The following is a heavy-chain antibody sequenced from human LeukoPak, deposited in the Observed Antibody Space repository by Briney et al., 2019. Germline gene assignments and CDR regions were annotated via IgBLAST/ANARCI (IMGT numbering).Heavy chain of an antibody. CDR3: AKEIYCTATTCQGNDAFHI. V-gene: IGHV3-23*01. J-gene: IGHJ3*02. D-gene: IGHD2-8*02. Sequence: GGSLRLSCAASGFTFSSYAMSWVRQAPGKGLEWVSAISGSGGSTYYADSVKGRFTISRDNSRNTVYLQMSSLKAEDTAVYYCAKEIYCTATTCQGNDAFHIWGQGTVVTVSS. CDR2: ISGSGGST. CDR1: GFTFSSYA.